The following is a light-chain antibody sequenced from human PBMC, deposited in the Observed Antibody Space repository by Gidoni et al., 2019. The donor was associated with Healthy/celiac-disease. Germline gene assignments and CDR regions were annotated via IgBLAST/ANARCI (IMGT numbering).Light chain of an antibody. CDR3: QQYGSSPKFT. V-gene: IGKV3-20*01. CDR2: GAS. J-gene: IGKJ3*01. CDR1: QSISSSY. Sequence: IVSTQPPGTLSLSPGARATLTCRASQSISSSYLAWYQQKPGQAPRLLIYGASSRATGIPDRFSGSGSGTDFTLTISRLEPEDFAVYYCQQYGSSPKFTFGPGTKVDIK.